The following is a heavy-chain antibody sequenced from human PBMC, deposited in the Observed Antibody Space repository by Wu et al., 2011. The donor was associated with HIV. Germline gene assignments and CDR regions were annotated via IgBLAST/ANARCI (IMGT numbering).Heavy chain of an antibody. J-gene: IGHJ4*02. V-gene: IGHV1-8*03. CDR2: MNPNSGNT. Sequence: QVQLVQSGAEVKKPGASVKVSCKASGYTFTNYDINWVRQATGQGLEWMGWMNPNSGNTGYAQKFQGRITFTRNTSMTTAYMELSSLGSDDTAVYFCARLRGIAYGGVIVDYWGQGTLVTVSS. CDR1: GYTFTNYD. D-gene: IGHD3-16*02. CDR3: ARLRGIAYGGVIVDY.